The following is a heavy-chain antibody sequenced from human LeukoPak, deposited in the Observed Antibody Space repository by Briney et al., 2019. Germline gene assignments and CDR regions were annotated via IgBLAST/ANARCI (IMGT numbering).Heavy chain of an antibody. D-gene: IGHD7-27*01. CDR3: AREGQGLGKGSFDY. Sequence: PGRSLRLSCAASGFTFSNYGMHWVRQAPGKGLEWVTVIWYDGSNKYYADSVKGRFTISRDNSKNTLYLQMNSLRAEDTAVYYCAREGQGLGKGSFDYWGQGTLVTVSS. CDR1: GFTFSNYG. CDR2: IWYDGSNK. J-gene: IGHJ4*02. V-gene: IGHV3-33*01.